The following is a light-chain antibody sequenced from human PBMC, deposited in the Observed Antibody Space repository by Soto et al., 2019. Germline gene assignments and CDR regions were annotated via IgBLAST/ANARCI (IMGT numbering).Light chain of an antibody. V-gene: IGKV3-11*01. CDR2: DAS. J-gene: IGKJ1*01. CDR1: QSVSSY. Sequence: EIVLTQSPATLSSSPGERATLSCRASQSVSSYLAWYQQKPGQAPTLLIYDASNSATGIPDRFSCSGSGADFTLTISGLAPKDFAVDYCQQRSDWPRTFGQGTNVEIK. CDR3: QQRSDWPRT.